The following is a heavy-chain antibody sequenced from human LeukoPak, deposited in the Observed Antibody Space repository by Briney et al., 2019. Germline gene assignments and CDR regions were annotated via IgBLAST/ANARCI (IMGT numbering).Heavy chain of an antibody. CDR2: IIPIFGTA. Sequence: GASVKVSCKASGGTFSSYAISWVRQAPGQGLEWMGGIIPIFGTANYAQKLQGRVTMTTDTSTSTAYMELRSLRSDDTAVYYCARGSNNFDYWAQGTLVTVSS. CDR1: GGTFSSYA. D-gene: IGHD4-11*01. V-gene: IGHV1-69*05. CDR3: ARGSNNFDY. J-gene: IGHJ4*02.